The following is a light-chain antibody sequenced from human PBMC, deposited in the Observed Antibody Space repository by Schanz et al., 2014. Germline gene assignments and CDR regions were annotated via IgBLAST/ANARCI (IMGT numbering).Light chain of an antibody. Sequence: EIVLTQSPGTLSLSPGERATLSCRASQSVSSDYLAWYQHKPGLAPRLLIYGASSRATGIPDRFSGSGSGTDFTLTISSLQPEDFATYYCQQSYSTPYTFGQGIKLEIK. V-gene: IGKV3-20*01. CDR1: QSVSSDY. J-gene: IGKJ2*01. CDR2: GAS. CDR3: QQSYSTPYT.